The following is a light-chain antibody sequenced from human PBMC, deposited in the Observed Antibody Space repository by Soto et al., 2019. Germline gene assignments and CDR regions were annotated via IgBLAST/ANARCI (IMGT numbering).Light chain of an antibody. CDR2: KAS. Sequence: DIQMTQSPSTLSASVGDRVTITGRASQSISSWLAWYQQKPGKAPKLLIYKASSLESGVPSRFSGSGSGTEFTLTISSLQHDDFATYYCQQYNSYSRTFGQGTKVEIK. CDR1: QSISSW. V-gene: IGKV1-5*03. J-gene: IGKJ1*01. CDR3: QQYNSYSRT.